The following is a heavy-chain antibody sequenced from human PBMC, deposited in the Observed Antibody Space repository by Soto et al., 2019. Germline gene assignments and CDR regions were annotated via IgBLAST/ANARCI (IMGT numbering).Heavy chain of an antibody. CDR1: GFTFNSYW. D-gene: IGHD2-21*01. J-gene: IGHJ4*02. CDR3: AREIATPGLFYSDY. V-gene: IGHV3-74*01. Sequence: EVQLVESGGGLFQPGGSLRLSCAASGFTFNSYWMHWVRQAPGKGLVWVSRMNSDGSSITYADSVKGRFTISRDSAQKTMYLQVHSLRVEDTAVYYCAREIATPGLFYSDYWGQGTLVSVSS. CDR2: MNSDGSSI.